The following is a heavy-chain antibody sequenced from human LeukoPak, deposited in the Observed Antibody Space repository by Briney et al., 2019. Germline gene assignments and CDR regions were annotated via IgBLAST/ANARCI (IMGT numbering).Heavy chain of an antibody. D-gene: IGHD5-24*01. CDR1: GFTVSSNY. J-gene: IGHJ3*02. CDR3: ARPQAVEMATIVIGAFDI. Sequence: GGSLRLSCAASGFTVSSNYMSWVRQAPGKGLEWVSVIYSGGSTYYADSVKGRFTISRDNSKNTLYLQMNSLRAEDTAVYYCARPQAVEMATIVIGAFDIWGQGTMVTVSS. V-gene: IGHV3-66*04. CDR2: IYSGGST.